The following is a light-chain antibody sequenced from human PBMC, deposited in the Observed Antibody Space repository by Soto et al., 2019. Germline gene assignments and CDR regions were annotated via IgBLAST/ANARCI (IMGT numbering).Light chain of an antibody. Sequence: QSVLTQPAPVSGSPGQSITISCTGTSSDIGSYHLVSWYQQHPAKAPKLMIYEGSKRPSAVSNRFSGSESGNTASLTISGLQAEDEADYYCCSYAGGGTYVFGSGTKVTVL. CDR3: CSYAGGGTYV. J-gene: IGLJ1*01. CDR2: EGS. V-gene: IGLV2-23*01. CDR1: SSDIGSYHL.